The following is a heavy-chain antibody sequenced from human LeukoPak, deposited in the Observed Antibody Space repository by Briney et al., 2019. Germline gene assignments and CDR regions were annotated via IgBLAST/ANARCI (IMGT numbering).Heavy chain of an antibody. D-gene: IGHD2-2*01. CDR2: INSDGSST. Sequence: GGSLRLSCAASGFTFSSYWMYWVRQAPGKGLVWVSRINSDGSSTSYADSAKGRCSISRDNAKNTLYLQMNSLRAEDTAVYYCARSPVEVDGFDIWGQGTMVTVPS. CDR1: GFTFSSYW. V-gene: IGHV3-74*01. CDR3: ARSPVEVDGFDI. J-gene: IGHJ3*02.